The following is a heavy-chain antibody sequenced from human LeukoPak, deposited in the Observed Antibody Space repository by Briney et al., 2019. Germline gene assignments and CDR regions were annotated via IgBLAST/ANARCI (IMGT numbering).Heavy chain of an antibody. V-gene: IGHV4-34*01. D-gene: IGHD3-22*01. J-gene: IGHJ3*02. Sequence: SETLSLTCAVYGGSFSGYYWSWIRQPPGKGLEWIGEINHSGSTNYNPSLKSRVTISVDKSKNQFSLKLSSVTAADTAVYYCARDDSSGYHPSGDAFDIWGQGTMVTVSS. CDR3: ARDDSSGYHPSGDAFDI. CDR2: INHSGST. CDR1: GGSFSGYY.